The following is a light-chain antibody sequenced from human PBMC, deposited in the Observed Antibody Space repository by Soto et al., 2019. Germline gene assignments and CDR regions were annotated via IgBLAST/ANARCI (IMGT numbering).Light chain of an antibody. CDR2: GAV. V-gene: IGKV3-15*01. Sequence: EIVMTQSPATLSVSPGERATLSCRASQSVGSKLAWYQQKPGQAPRLLIYGAVTRATGIPARFSGSGSGTEFTLTIISLQPEDFALYYCQQYNNWPPITFGQGTRLEIK. J-gene: IGKJ5*01. CDR3: QQYNNWPPIT. CDR1: QSVGSK.